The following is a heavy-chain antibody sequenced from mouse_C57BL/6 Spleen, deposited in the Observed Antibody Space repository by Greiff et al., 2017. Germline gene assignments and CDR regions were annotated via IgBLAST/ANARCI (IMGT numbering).Heavy chain of an antibody. J-gene: IGHJ3*01. V-gene: IGHV6-6*01. D-gene: IGHD1-3*01. Sequence: EVKLMESGGGLVQPGGSMKLYCAASGFTFSDAWMDWVRQSPEKGLEWVAEIRNKANNHATYYAESVKGRFTISRDDSKSSVYLQMNSLRAEDTGIYYCTRPHIAGAYWGQGTLVTVSA. CDR2: IRNKANNHAT. CDR3: TRPHIAGAY. CDR1: GFTFSDAW.